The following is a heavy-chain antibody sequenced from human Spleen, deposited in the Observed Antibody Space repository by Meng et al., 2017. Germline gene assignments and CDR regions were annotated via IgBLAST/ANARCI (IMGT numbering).Heavy chain of an antibody. CDR3: ARGAQDTHWLIDY. J-gene: IGHJ4*02. Sequence: GGSLRLSCAASGFIVSSDYMHWLRQAPGKGLEWVSVLYSGGGTYYADSVKGRFTISRDNSKNTLYVQMNSLRAEDTAVYYCARGAQDTHWLIDYWGQGTLVTVSS. D-gene: IGHD6-19*01. V-gene: IGHV3-66*02. CDR2: LYSGGGT. CDR1: GFIVSSDY.